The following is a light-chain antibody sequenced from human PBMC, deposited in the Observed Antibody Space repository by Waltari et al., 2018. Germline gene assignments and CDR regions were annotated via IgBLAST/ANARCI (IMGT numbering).Light chain of an antibody. V-gene: IGKV3-15*01. CDR1: QSVSSS. J-gene: IGKJ2*03. CDR3: QQYSNWPYS. Sequence: DIVLTQSPVTLSLYPGERATLSCRASQSVSSSLAWYQRKPGQAPRLLIYGASTKATGIPDRFSGSASGTDFTLTISSLEPEDFAVYYCQQYSNWPYSFGQGTKVEIK. CDR2: GAS.